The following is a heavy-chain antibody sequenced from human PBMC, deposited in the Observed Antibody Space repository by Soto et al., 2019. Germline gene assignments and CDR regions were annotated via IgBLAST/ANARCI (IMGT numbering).Heavy chain of an antibody. Sequence: LSCAASGFTFSNACISWVRQAPGKGLEWVGRIKSKTDGGTTDYAAPVKGRFTISRDDSKNTLYLQMNSLKTEDTAVYYCRYYYYYYGMDVRGQGTTVTVSS. CDR1: GFTFSNAC. CDR2: IKSKTDGGTT. CDR3: RYYYYYYGMDV. V-gene: IGHV3-15*01. J-gene: IGHJ6*02.